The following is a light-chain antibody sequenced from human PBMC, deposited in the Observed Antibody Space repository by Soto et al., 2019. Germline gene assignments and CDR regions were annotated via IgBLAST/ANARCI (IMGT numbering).Light chain of an antibody. J-gene: IGKJ5*01. CDR2: GAS. CDR1: QSVSSSY. CDR3: QQYGSTPPVT. Sequence: EIVLTQSPGTLSLSPGERATLSCRASQSVSSSYLAWYQQKPGQAPRLLIYGASGRATGVPDRFSGSGSGTDFTPTISRLEPEDFAVNYCQQYGSTPPVTFGQGTRLEIK. V-gene: IGKV3-20*01.